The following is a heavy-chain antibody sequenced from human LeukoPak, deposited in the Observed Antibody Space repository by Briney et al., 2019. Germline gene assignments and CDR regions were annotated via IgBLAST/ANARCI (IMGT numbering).Heavy chain of an antibody. CDR2: IYYSGST. Sequence: SETLSLTCTVSGGSISSYYWSWIRQPRGKGLEWIGYIYYSGSTNYNPSLKSRVTISVGTSKNQFSLKLSSVTAADTAVYYCARGRYCSSTSCYVVDYWGQGTLVTVSS. V-gene: IGHV4-59*01. D-gene: IGHD2-2*01. J-gene: IGHJ4*02. CDR3: ARGRYCSSTSCYVVDY. CDR1: GGSISSYY.